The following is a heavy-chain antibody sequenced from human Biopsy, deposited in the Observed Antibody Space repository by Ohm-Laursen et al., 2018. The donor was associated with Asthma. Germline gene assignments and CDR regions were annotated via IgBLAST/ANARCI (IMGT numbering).Heavy chain of an antibody. D-gene: IGHD1-7*01. J-gene: IGHJ4*02. Sequence: ASVKVSCKISGYSLTDLSMHWVRQAPGQGLEWMGGHDHEEGGTVNAWRFQGRVTMTEDTSTDTAYMELSSLSSDDTAVYYCASDFPKNYVRYNFQFWGQGTLVTVSS. CDR3: ASDFPKNYVRYNFQF. CDR1: GYSLTDLS. V-gene: IGHV1-24*01. CDR2: HDHEEGGT.